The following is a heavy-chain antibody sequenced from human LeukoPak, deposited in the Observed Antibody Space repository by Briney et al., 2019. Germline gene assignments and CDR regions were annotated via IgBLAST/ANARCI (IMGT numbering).Heavy chain of an antibody. V-gene: IGHV3-15*01. D-gene: IGHD4-17*01. Sequence: PGGALRLSCAASGFTFSNTWMKWVRQAPGEGLGWGGRSKRIIDGGTTDYVDGGTIDYAAPVKGRFTVSRDDSINTLYLQMSSLKTEDTAVYYCAAQGGSGDLRYWGQGTLVTVSS. J-gene: IGHJ4*02. CDR3: AAQGGSGDLRY. CDR1: GFTFSNTW. CDR2: SKRIIDGGTTDYVDGGTI.